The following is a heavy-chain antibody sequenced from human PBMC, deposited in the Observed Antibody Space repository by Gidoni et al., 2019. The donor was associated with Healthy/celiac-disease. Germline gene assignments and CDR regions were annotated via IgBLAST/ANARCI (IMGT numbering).Heavy chain of an antibody. V-gene: IGHV3-48*03. J-gene: IGHJ4*02. Sequence: EVQLVESGGGLVQPGGSLRLSCAASGFTFSSYEMNWVRQAPGKGLEWVSYISSSGRTIYYADSVKGRFTISRDNAKNSLYLQMNSLRAEDTAVYYCASGSYCGGDCYATFDYWGQGTLVTVSS. D-gene: IGHD2-21*02. CDR3: ASGSYCGGDCYATFDY. CDR1: GFTFSSYE. CDR2: ISSSGRTI.